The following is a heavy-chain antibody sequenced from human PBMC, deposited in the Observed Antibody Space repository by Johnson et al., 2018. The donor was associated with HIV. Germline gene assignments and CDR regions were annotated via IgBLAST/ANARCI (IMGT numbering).Heavy chain of an antibody. CDR1: GFTVSSNY. CDR3: ARGYYYDSSGYYYDAFDI. V-gene: IGHV3-66*01. D-gene: IGHD3-22*01. J-gene: IGHJ3*02. CDR2: IYSGGST. Sequence: QLVESGGGLVQPGGSLRLSCAASGFTVSSNYMSWVRQAPGKGLEWVSVIYSGGSTYYADSVNGRFTISRDNSKNTLYLQMNSLRAEDTAVYYCARGYYYDSSGYYYDAFDIWGQGTMVTVSS.